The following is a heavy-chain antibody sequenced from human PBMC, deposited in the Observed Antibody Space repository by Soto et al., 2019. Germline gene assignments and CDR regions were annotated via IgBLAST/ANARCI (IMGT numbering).Heavy chain of an antibody. V-gene: IGHV4-31*03. J-gene: IGHJ4*02. D-gene: IGHD3-16*02. Sequence: TLSLTCTVSGGSMTSGCWYWSWIRQHPGKGLEWIGYIYYSGTTYYNASLKSRVTMSVDTSKNQFSLTLSSVTAADTAVYYCASYVWGSYRSLDDWGQGTLVTVSS. CDR1: GGSMTSGCWY. CDR2: IYYSGTT. CDR3: ASYVWGSYRSLDD.